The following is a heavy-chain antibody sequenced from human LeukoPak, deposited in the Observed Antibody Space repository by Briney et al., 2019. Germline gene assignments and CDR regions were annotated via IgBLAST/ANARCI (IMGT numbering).Heavy chain of an antibody. Sequence: SETLSLTCTVSGGSIRSSNYYWGWIRQPPGKGLEWIGTIYYRGSTNYNPSLKSRVTISVDTSKNQFSLKLSSVTAADTAVYYCARTTIFFNWFDPWGQGTLVTVSS. J-gene: IGHJ5*02. D-gene: IGHD3-9*01. CDR3: ARTTIFFNWFDP. CDR2: IYYRGST. CDR1: GGSIRSSNYY. V-gene: IGHV4-39*07.